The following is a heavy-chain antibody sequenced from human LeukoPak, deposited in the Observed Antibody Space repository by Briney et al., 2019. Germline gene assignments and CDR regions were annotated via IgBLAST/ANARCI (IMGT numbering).Heavy chain of an antibody. Sequence: ASVKVSCKASGYTFTSYYMHWVRQAPGQGLEWMGIINPSGGSTSYAQKFQGRVTMTRDMSTSTVYMELSSLRSEDTAVYYCARATPIKIQLSTFDYWGQGTLVTVSS. J-gene: IGHJ4*02. CDR3: ARATPIKIQLSTFDY. CDR1: GYTFTSYY. D-gene: IGHD5-18*01. CDR2: INPSGGST. V-gene: IGHV1-46*01.